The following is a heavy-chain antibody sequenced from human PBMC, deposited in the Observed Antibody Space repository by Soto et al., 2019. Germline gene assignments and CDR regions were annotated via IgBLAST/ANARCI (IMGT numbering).Heavy chain of an antibody. V-gene: IGHV1-18*01. Sequence: QGQLVKSEAEVKKPGASVKVSCKASGYTFTRYGISWVRQAPGQGLEWMGWISGYNGDTTYAQKFQGRVTMTIDTSTSTAYMELRSLTSDHTAVSYCAKNGQPPYYYYGLDVWGQGTKVTVS. CDR2: ISGYNGDT. CDR1: GYTFTRYG. D-gene: IGHD2-8*01. J-gene: IGHJ6*02. CDR3: AKNGQPPYYYYGLDV.